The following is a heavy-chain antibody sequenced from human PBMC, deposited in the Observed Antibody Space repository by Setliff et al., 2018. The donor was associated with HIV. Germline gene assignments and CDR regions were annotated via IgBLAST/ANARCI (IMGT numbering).Heavy chain of an antibody. CDR2: IYYSGST. J-gene: IGHJ4*02. D-gene: IGHD3-22*01. CDR1: GGSINTNSFY. CDR3: ASWVDYYDSRYYFDY. V-gene: IGHV4-39*01. Sequence: PSETLSLTCTVSGGSINTNSFYWAWIRQSPGEGLEWIGSIYYSGSTYYNPSLKSRVTISVDTSKNQFSLKLSSVTAADTAVYYCASWVDYYDSRYYFDYWGQGTLVTVSS.